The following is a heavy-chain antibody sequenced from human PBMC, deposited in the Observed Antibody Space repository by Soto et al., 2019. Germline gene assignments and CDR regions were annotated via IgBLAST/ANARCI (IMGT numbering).Heavy chain of an antibody. Sequence: EVQLVESGGGLVKPGGSLRLSCAASGFTFSSYSMTWVRQAPGKGLEWVSSISSSGDDIYYADSLKGRFTISRDNAKNSLYLEMNSLRVEDTAIYFCARDCPSIVVVPAAPDSWGQGTLVTVSS. D-gene: IGHD2-2*01. J-gene: IGHJ4*02. CDR2: ISSSGDDI. V-gene: IGHV3-21*01. CDR1: GFTFSSYS. CDR3: ARDCPSIVVVPAAPDS.